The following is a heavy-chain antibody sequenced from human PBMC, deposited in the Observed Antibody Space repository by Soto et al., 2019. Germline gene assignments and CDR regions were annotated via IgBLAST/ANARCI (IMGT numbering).Heavy chain of an antibody. CDR1: GYTFTSYG. CDR3: AADSWLRVGY. CDR2: IIAYSGNT. Sequence: ASVKVSCKASGYTFTSYGISWVRQARGQGLEWIGWIIAYSGNTNYAQKFQGRVTITRDTSTSTAYMELSSLRSEDTAVYYCAADSWLRVGYWGQGTLVTVSS. J-gene: IGHJ4*02. V-gene: IGHV1-18*01. D-gene: IGHD5-12*01.